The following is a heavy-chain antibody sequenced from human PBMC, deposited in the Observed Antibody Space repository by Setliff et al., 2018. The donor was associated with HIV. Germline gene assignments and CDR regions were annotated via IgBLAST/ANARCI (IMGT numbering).Heavy chain of an antibody. CDR3: ARRPVSDTFDV. Sequence: PGESLKISCEASGYNFISYYIGWVRQMPGKGLEWMGTIYPGDSDTRYGPSFEGQVTISADWSITTAFLQWNSLKASDTAMYYCARRPVSDTFDVWGQGTMVTVSS. V-gene: IGHV5-51*01. CDR2: IYPGDSDT. CDR1: GYNFISYY. J-gene: IGHJ3*01.